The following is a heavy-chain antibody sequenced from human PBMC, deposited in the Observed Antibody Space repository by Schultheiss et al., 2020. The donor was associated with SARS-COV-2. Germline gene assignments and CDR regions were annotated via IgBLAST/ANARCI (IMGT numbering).Heavy chain of an antibody. Sequence: GGSLRLSCSASGFTFSSYAMHWVRQAPGKGLEYVSAISSNGGSTYYADSVKGRFTISRDNSKNTLYLQMNSLRAEDTAVYYCARCRTPIVVVAAMFYWGQGTLVTVSS. V-gene: IGHV3-64*04. CDR2: ISSNGGST. J-gene: IGHJ4*02. CDR1: GFTFSSYA. D-gene: IGHD2-15*01. CDR3: ARCRTPIVVVAAMFY.